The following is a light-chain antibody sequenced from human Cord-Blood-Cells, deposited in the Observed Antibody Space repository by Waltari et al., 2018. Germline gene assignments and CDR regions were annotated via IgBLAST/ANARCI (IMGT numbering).Light chain of an antibody. CDR2: GKN. Sequence: SSELTQDPAVSVALGQTVRITCQGAILRSHYATGYQQKPGQATVLVIYGKNNRPSGIPDRFSGSSSGNTASLTITGTQAEDEADYYCNSRDSSGNHLVFGTGTKVTVL. J-gene: IGLJ1*01. CDR3: NSRDSSGNHLV. CDR1: ILRSHY. V-gene: IGLV3-19*01.